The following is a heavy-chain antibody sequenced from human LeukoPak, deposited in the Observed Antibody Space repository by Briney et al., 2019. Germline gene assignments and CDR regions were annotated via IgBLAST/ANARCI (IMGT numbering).Heavy chain of an antibody. D-gene: IGHD3-3*01. CDR1: GFTFSSYA. CDR2: ISYDGSNK. J-gene: IGHJ6*02. Sequence: GGSLRLSCAASGFTFSSYAMHWVRQAPGKGLEWVAVISYDGSNKYYADSVKGRFTIPRDNSKNTLYLQMNSLRAEDTAVYYCARVGDYDFWSDNYYYYGMDVWGQGTTVTVSS. V-gene: IGHV3-30*04. CDR3: ARVGDYDFWSDNYYYYGMDV.